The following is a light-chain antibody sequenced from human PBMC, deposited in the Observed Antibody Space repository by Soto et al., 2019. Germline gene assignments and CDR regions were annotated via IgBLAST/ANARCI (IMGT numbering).Light chain of an antibody. V-gene: IGLV1-44*01. Sequence: QSVLTQPPSVSATPGQGVILSCSGGDSNIGSTAVNWYQQLPGTAPRLLIYSSNQRPSGVPDRISGSKSGTSASLAISGLQSEDEADYYCAACDDDLHVWLFGGGTKLTVL. CDR1: DSNIGSTA. CDR2: SSN. J-gene: IGLJ3*02. CDR3: AACDDDLHVWL.